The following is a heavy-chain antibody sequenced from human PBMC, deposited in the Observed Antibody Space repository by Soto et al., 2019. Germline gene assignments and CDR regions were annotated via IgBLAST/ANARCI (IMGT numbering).Heavy chain of an antibody. CDR1: GFTFSTYN. CDR2: ISSSGTTI. Sequence: GGSLRLSCAASGFTFSTYNMNWVRQAPGKGLEWVSYISSSGTTIYNADSVKGRFTISRDNVKNSMYLQMNSLRDEDTAVYFCARDGATSLTTYFYGMDVWGQGTTVTVSS. CDR3: ARDGATSLTTYFYGMDV. J-gene: IGHJ6*02. D-gene: IGHD1-1*01. V-gene: IGHV3-48*02.